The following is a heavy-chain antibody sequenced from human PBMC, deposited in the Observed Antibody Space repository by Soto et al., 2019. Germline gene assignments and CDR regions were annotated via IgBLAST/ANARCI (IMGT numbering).Heavy chain of an antibody. D-gene: IGHD5-12*01. Sequence: QTGGSLRLSCAASGFTFSSYWMSWVCQAPGKGLEWVANIKQDGSEKYYVDSVKGRFTISRDNAKNSLYLQMNSLRAEDTAVYYCARDAHSGYDWNWFDPWGQGTLVTVSS. V-gene: IGHV3-7*01. CDR3: ARDAHSGYDWNWFDP. CDR1: GFTFSSYW. CDR2: IKQDGSEK. J-gene: IGHJ5*02.